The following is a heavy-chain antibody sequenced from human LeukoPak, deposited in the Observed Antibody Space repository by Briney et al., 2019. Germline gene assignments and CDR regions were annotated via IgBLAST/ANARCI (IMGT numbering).Heavy chain of an antibody. D-gene: IGHD3-22*01. Sequence: GASVKVSCKTSGYSFTDYYIHWVRQAPGQGLEWMGWINPNSGGTNYAQKFQGRVTMTRDTSISTAYMELSRLRSDDTAVYYCARSSYYDSSGYYSYYWGQGTLVTVSS. CDR2: INPNSGGT. J-gene: IGHJ4*02. CDR3: ARSSYYDSSGYYSYY. V-gene: IGHV1-2*02. CDR1: GYSFTDYY.